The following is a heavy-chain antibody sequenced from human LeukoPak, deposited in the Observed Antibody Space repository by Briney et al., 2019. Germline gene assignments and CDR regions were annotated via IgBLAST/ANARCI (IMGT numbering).Heavy chain of an antibody. V-gene: IGHV3-23*01. D-gene: IGHD3-10*01. Sequence: PGGSQRLSCVGSGFIFRDYAMNWVRQAPGKGLEWVATISGRTGATYYRESVKGRFTISKDNSENTLYLQMDSLRVEDTALYNCTKRGTGGSGSHMDYWGQGILVTVSS. CDR2: ISGRTGAT. CDR3: TKRGTGGSGSHMDY. J-gene: IGHJ4*02. CDR1: GFIFRDYA.